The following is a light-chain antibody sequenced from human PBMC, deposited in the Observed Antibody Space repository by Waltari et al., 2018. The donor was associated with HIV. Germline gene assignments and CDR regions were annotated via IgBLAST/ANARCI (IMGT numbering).Light chain of an antibody. V-gene: IGLV1-51*01. CDR1: ASNIGKNY. CDR2: DNN. CDR3: GTWDSSLSAYV. Sequence: QFMLTQPPSVSAAPGQKVTISCSGSASNIGKNYLSWYQHVPGTAPKLLIFDNNKRPAGISVRFSGSKSGTSGTLAIFGLQTGDEADYYCGTWDSSLSAYVFGTVTKVTVL. J-gene: IGLJ1*01.